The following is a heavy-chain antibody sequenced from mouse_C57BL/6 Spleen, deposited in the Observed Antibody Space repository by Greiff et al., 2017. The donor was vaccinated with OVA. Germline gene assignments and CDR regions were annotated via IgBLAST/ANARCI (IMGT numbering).Heavy chain of an antibody. J-gene: IGHJ2*01. V-gene: IGHV1-26*01. Sequence: EVKLQQSGPELVKPGASVKISCKASGYTFTDYYMNWVKQSHGKSLEWIRDINPNNGGTSYNQKFKGKATLTVDKSSSTAYMELRSLTSEDSAVYYCARGPFDYWGQGTTLTVSS. CDR1: GYTFTDYY. CDR3: ARGPFDY. CDR2: INPNNGGT.